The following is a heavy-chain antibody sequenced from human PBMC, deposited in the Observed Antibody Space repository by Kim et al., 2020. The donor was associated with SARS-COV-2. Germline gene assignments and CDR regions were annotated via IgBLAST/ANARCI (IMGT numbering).Heavy chain of an antibody. CDR2: IIPILGIA. V-gene: IGHV1-69*04. D-gene: IGHD2-8*01. J-gene: IGHJ4*02. Sequence: SVKVSCKASGGTFSSYAISWVRQAPGQGLEWMGRIIPILGIANYAQKFQGRVTITADKSTSTAYMELSSLRSEDTAAYYCARDWSNGARADWGQGTLVT. CDR1: GGTFSSYA. CDR3: ARDWSNGARAD.